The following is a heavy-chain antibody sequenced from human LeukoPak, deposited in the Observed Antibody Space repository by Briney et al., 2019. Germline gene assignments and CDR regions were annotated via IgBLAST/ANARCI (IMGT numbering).Heavy chain of an antibody. V-gene: IGHV4-61*02. J-gene: IGHJ4*02. CDR2: IHTSGTT. Sequence: SETLSLTCTVSGGSINSGSYYWSWIRQPARKGLEWIGRIHTSGTTNYKSSLKSRVTILVDTPRNQFSLKLTSVTAADTAVYYCARHYYGSENYYFDFWGQGTLVTVSS. CDR1: GGSINSGSYY. D-gene: IGHD3-10*01. CDR3: ARHYYGSENYYFDF.